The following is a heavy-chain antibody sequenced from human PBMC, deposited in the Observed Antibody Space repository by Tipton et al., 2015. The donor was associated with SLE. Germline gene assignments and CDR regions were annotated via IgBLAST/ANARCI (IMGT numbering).Heavy chain of an antibody. CDR3: ARLVSWPYYFDY. J-gene: IGHJ4*02. Sequence: TLSLTCSVSGGSISTYYWSWIRQPPGKGLEWIGYIYYTGSSSYNPSLKSRVTMSIDTSKNQFSLKLSSVTAADTAVYYCARLVSWPYYFDYWGQGTLVTVSS. CDR1: GGSISTYY. CDR2: IYYTGSS. D-gene: IGHD6-13*01. V-gene: IGHV4-59*12.